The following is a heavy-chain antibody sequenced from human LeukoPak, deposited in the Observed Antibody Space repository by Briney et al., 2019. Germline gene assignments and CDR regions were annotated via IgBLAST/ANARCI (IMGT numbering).Heavy chain of an antibody. D-gene: IGHD3-16*01. Sequence: GGSLRLSCAASGFTFSSYAMSWVRQAPGKGLEWVTVIWHDGSHKDYADSVKGRFTISRDNSKNTLYLQMNDLRAEDTAVYFCVRGWGSNVYASAFDVWGQGTMVTVSS. V-gene: IGHV3-33*08. J-gene: IGHJ3*01. CDR1: GFTFSSYA. CDR3: VRGWGSNVYASAFDV. CDR2: IWHDGSHK.